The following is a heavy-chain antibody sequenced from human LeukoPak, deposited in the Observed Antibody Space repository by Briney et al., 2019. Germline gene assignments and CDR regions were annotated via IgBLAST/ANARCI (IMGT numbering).Heavy chain of an antibody. J-gene: IGHJ4*02. CDR2: IIPILGIA. Sequence: RRASVKVSCKASGGTFSSYTISWVRQAPGQGLEWMGRIIPILGIANYAQKFQGRVTITADKSTSTAYMELSSLRSEDTAVYYCARAILTGYPTFDYWGQGTLVTVSS. V-gene: IGHV1-69*02. D-gene: IGHD3-9*01. CDR1: GGTFSSYT. CDR3: ARAILTGYPTFDY.